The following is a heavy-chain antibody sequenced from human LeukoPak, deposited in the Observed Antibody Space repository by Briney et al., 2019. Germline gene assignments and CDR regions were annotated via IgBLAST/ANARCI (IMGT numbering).Heavy chain of an antibody. Sequence: GGSLRLSCAASGFTFSSYEMNWVRQAPGKGLQWISHIDSTDTIHYADSVKGRFTISRDNAKNSLYLQMNSLRAEDTAVYYCARSSGSYRPMGYWGQGTLVTVFS. J-gene: IGHJ4*02. CDR3: ARSSGSYRPMGY. CDR1: GFTFSSYE. D-gene: IGHD3-22*01. V-gene: IGHV3-48*03. CDR2: IDSTDTI.